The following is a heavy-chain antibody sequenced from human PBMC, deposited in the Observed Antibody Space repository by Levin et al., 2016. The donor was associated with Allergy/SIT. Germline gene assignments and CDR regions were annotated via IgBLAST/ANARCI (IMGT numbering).Heavy chain of an antibody. CDR1: GFTFSSYA. V-gene: IGHV3-30-3*01. J-gene: IGHJ4*02. CDR2: ISYDGSNK. D-gene: IGHD3-3*01. Sequence: GGSLRLSCAASGFTFSSYAMHWVRQAPGKGLEWVAVISYDGSNKYYADSVKGRFTISRDNSKNTLYLQMNSLRAEDTAVYYCAREYYDFWSGYYTSGEYLGFNFDYWGQGTLVTVSS. CDR3: AREYYDFWSGYYTSGEYLGFNFDY.